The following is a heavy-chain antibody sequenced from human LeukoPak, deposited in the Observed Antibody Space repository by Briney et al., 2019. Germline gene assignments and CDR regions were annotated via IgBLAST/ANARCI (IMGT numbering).Heavy chain of an antibody. CDR2: INPNSGGT. V-gene: IGHV1-2*02. Sequence: ASVKVSCKASGYTFTSYYMHWVRQAPGQGLEWMGWINPNSGGTNYAQKFQGRVTMTRDTSISTAYMELRSLRSDDTAVYYCARDGEVRGVNNPDYWGQGTLVTVSS. CDR3: ARDGEVRGVNNPDY. J-gene: IGHJ4*02. CDR1: GYTFTSYY. D-gene: IGHD3-10*01.